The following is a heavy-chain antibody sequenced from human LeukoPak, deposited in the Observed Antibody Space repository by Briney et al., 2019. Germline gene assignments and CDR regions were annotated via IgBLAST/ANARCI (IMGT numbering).Heavy chain of an antibody. CDR3: ARGMYYDFWSGLDRKPYYYYYYMDV. CDR2: IIPIFGTA. V-gene: IGHV1-69*05. J-gene: IGHJ6*03. Sequence: SVTVSCKASGGTFSIYAISWVRQAPGQGLEWMGGIIPIFGTANYAQKFQGRVTITTDESTSTAYMELSSLRSEDTAVYYCARGMYYDFWSGLDRKPYYYYYYMDVWGKGTTVTVSS. CDR1: GGTFSIYA. D-gene: IGHD3-3*01.